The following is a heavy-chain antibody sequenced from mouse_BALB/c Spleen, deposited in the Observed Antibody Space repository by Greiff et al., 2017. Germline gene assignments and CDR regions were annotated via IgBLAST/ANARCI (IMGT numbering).Heavy chain of an antibody. CDR2: ISDGGSYT. Sequence: EVKLVESGGGLVKPGGSLKLSCAASGFTFSDYYMYWVRQTPEKRLEWVATISDGGSYTYYPDSVKGRFTISRDNAKNNLYLQMSSLKSEDTAMYYCARDRNWDWFAYWGQGTLVTVSA. J-gene: IGHJ3*01. V-gene: IGHV5-4*02. D-gene: IGHD4-1*01. CDR3: ARDRNWDWFAY. CDR1: GFTFSDYY.